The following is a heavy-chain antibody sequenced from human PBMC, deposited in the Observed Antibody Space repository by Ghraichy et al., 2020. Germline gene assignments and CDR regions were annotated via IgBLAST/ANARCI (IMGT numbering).Heavy chain of an antibody. Sequence: SGPTLVKPTQTLTLTCTFSGFSLSTSGVGVAWIRQPPGKALEWLALIYWDDDKRYRPSLNSRLNITKDTSKAQVVLTMTNRDPVDTATYYCAHSRGANPDYWGQGTLVTVSS. CDR2: IYWDDDK. CDR3: AHSRGANPDY. CDR1: GFSLSTSGVG. V-gene: IGHV2-5*02. J-gene: IGHJ4*02. D-gene: IGHD5-12*01.